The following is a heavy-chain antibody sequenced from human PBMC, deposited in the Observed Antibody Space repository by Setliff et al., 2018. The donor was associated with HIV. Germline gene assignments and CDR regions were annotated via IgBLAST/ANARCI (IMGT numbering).Heavy chain of an antibody. CDR3: ARNSPPDY. J-gene: IGHJ4*02. CDR1: GGSISSYY. CDR2: IYNSAST. Sequence: SETLSLTCTVSGGSISSYYWSWIRQPPGKGLEWIGYIYNSASTSYNTSLKSRVTISVDTSKNQFSLKLSSVTASDTAVDYLARNSPPDYCGPGTRVTVSS. V-gene: IGHV4-4*09.